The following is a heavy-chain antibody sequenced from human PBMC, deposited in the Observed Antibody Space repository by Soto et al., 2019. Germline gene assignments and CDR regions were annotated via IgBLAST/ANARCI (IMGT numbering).Heavy chain of an antibody. J-gene: IGHJ4*02. D-gene: IGHD6-19*01. CDR2: MNPNSGNT. CDR1: GYTFTSYD. Sequence: QVQLVQSEAEVKKPGASVKVSCKASGYTFTSYDINWVRQATGQGLEWMGWMNPNSGNTGYAQKLQGRVTTTRNTSIRTAYMEMSSLRSEDTAVYYCAREYSSGWSKDWGQGTLVTVSS. V-gene: IGHV1-8*01. CDR3: AREYSSGWSKD.